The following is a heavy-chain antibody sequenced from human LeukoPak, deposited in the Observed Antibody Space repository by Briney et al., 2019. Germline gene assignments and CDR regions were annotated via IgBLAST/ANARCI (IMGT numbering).Heavy chain of an antibody. CDR3: ARHDSSGYCLDY. CDR1: GFTVSSNY. D-gene: IGHD3-22*01. CDR2: IYSGGST. Sequence: GGSLRLSCAASGFTVSSNYMNWVRQAPGKGLEWVSVIYSGGSTYYADSVKGRFTISRDNSKNTLYLQMNSLRAEDTVVYYCARHDSSGYCLDYWGQGTLVTVSS. V-gene: IGHV3-53*01. J-gene: IGHJ4*02.